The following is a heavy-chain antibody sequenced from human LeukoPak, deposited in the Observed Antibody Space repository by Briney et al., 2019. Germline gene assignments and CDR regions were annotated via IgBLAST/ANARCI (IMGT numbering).Heavy chain of an antibody. CDR2: ISSSSSYI. D-gene: IGHD2-2*02. CDR1: GFTFSSYS. J-gene: IGHJ3*02. Sequence: GGSLRLSCAASGFTFSSYSMNWVRQAPGKGLEWVSSISSSSSYIYYADSVKGRFTISRDNAKNSLYLQMNSLRAEDTAVYYCARDHSLGYRSSTSCYTGDAFDIWGQGTMVTVSS. V-gene: IGHV3-21*01. CDR3: ARDHSLGYRSSTSCYTGDAFDI.